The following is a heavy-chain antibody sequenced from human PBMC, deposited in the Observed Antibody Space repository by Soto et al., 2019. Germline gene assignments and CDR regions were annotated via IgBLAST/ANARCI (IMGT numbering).Heavy chain of an antibody. CDR2: TYYRSKWYY. Sequence: PSQTLSLTCAITGDSVSSNSAGWSWVRQSPSRGLEWLGRTYYRSKWYYEYAVSVRGRITINPDTSKNQYSLQLNSVTPEDTAVYHCARDCITGTTVPDGFDIWGQGTVVTVSS. D-gene: IGHD1-7*01. J-gene: IGHJ3*02. V-gene: IGHV6-1*01. CDR1: GDSVSSNSAG. CDR3: ARDCITGTTVPDGFDI.